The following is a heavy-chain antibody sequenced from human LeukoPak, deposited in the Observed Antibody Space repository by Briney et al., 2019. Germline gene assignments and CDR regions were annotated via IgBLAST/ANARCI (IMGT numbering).Heavy chain of an antibody. Sequence: SETLSLTCAVYGGSFSGYYWSWIRQPPGKGLEWIGEITHSGSTNYNPSLKSRVTISVDTSKNQFSLKLSSVTAADTAVYYCARGYSSFFNWFDPWGQGTLVTVSS. CDR1: GGSFSGYY. D-gene: IGHD6-6*01. V-gene: IGHV4-34*01. CDR3: ARGYSSFFNWFDP. J-gene: IGHJ5*02. CDR2: ITHSGST.